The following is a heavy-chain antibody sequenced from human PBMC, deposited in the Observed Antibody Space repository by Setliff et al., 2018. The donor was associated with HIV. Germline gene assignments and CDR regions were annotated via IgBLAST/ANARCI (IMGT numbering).Heavy chain of an antibody. CDR1: EFVFTSYS. Sequence: GGSLRLSCVASEFVFTSYSMNWVRQAPGKGLEWVSSISSTGSFIYYSDSVKGRFTISRDNSKDTLYLQMNSLRVEDTAVYYCAKFSGWYPDDYWGQGTLVTVSS. V-gene: IGHV3-21*01. CDR2: ISSTGSFI. D-gene: IGHD6-19*01. CDR3: AKFSGWYPDDY. J-gene: IGHJ4*02.